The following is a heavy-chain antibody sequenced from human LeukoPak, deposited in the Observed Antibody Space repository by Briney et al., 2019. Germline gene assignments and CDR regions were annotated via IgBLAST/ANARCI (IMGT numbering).Heavy chain of an antibody. CDR1: GGSISSYY. CDR2: IYYSGST. V-gene: IGHV4-59*08. J-gene: IGHJ4*02. Sequence: SETLSLTCTVSGGSISSYYWSWIRQPPGKGLEWIGYIYYSGSTNYNPSLKSRVTISVDTFKNQFSLKLSSVTAADTAVYYCARLYGQYDSSGYYSPFDYWGQGTLVTVSS. D-gene: IGHD3-22*01. CDR3: ARLYGQYDSSGYYSPFDY.